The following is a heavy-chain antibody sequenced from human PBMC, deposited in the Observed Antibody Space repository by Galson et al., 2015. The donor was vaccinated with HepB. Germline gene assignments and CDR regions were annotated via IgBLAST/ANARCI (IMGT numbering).Heavy chain of an antibody. CDR2: ISGSGGST. J-gene: IGHJ4*02. D-gene: IGHD3-3*01. CDR1: GFTFRSYA. CDR3: AKAKMYDFWSGNPLDY. Sequence: SLRLSCAASGFTFRSYAMSWVRQAPGKELGWVSAISGSGGSTSYADSVNGRFTISRDNSKNTLYLQMSSLRAEGTALYYCAKAKMYDFWSGNPLDYWGQGALVTVS. V-gene: IGHV3-23*01.